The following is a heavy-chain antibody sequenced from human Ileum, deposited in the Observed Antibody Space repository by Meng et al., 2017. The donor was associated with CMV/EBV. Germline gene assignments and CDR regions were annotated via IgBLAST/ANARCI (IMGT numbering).Heavy chain of an antibody. J-gene: IGHJ6*02. CDR3: ARGPGDNSHLYYYGMDV. Sequence: GSLRLSCTVSGGSISSYYWSWIRQPPGKGLEWIGYIYYSGSTNYNPSLESRITISVDTSKNQFSLRLRSVTAADTAVYYCARGPGDNSHLYYYGMDVWGQGTTVTVSS. CDR2: IYYSGST. CDR1: GGSISSYY. D-gene: IGHD4-23*01. V-gene: IGHV4-59*01.